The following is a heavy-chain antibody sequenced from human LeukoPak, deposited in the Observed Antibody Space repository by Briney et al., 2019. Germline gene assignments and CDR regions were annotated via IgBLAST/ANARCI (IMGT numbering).Heavy chain of an antibody. J-gene: IGHJ4*02. CDR1: GGSISSNNYY. CDR2: IYTTGST. Sequence: SETLSLTCTVSGGSISSNNYYWDWIRQPAGKGLEWIGRIYTTGSTNYNPSLKSRVTISVDTSKNQFSLKLSSVTAADTAVYYCARGVTTEGLDYWGQGTLVTVSS. D-gene: IGHD4-17*01. V-gene: IGHV4-61*02. CDR3: ARGVTTEGLDY.